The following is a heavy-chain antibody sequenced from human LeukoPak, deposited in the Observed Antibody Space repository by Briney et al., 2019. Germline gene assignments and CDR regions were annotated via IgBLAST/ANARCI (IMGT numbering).Heavy chain of an antibody. J-gene: IGHJ4*02. D-gene: IGHD5-12*01. CDR1: GFTVSNNY. CDR3: ARDQSSGYDPGLSFDY. CDR2: IYSGGTT. Sequence: PGGSLRLSCAASGFTVSNNYMGWVRQAPGKGLEWVSVIYSGGTTYYADSVKDRVTISRDNSKNTVYLQMNSLRAEDTAVYYCARDQSSGYDPGLSFDYWGQGTLVTVSS. V-gene: IGHV3-53*01.